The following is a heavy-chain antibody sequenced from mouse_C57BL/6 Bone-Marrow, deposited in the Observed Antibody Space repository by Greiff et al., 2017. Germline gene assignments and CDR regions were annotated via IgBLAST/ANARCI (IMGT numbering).Heavy chain of an antibody. CDR1: GYSFTDYN. D-gene: IGHD2-4*01. V-gene: IGHV1-39*01. Sequence: EVKLQESGPELVKPGASVKISCKASGYSFTDYNMNWVKQSNGKSLEWIGVINPNYGTTSYNQKFKGKATLTVDQSSSTAYMQLNSLTSEDSAVYYCAREGGLPWYFDVWGTGTTVTVSS. CDR2: INPNYGTT. CDR3: AREGGLPWYFDV. J-gene: IGHJ1*03.